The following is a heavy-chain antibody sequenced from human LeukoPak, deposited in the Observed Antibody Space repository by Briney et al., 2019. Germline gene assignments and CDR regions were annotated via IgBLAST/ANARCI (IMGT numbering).Heavy chain of an antibody. CDR2: ISWNSGSI. J-gene: IGHJ4*02. CDR1: GFTFDDYA. Sequence: GGSLRLSCAASGFTFDDYAMHWVRQAPGKGLEWVSGISWNSGSIGYADSVKGRFTISRDNAKNSLYLQMNSLRAEDTALYYCAKDIFKKSTAAVYGDYEDWGQGTLVTVSS. V-gene: IGHV3-9*01. CDR3: AKDIFKKSTAAVYGDYED. D-gene: IGHD4-17*01.